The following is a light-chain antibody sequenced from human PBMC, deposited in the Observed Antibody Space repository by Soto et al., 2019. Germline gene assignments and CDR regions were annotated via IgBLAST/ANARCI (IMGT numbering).Light chain of an antibody. CDR3: ASYAGTKLFV. Sequence: QSVLTQPPSASGSPGQSLTISCTGTSSDVGFYNFVSWYQQRPGKAPKLVIYEVTKRPSGVPDRFSGSKSGSTASLAVSGLQADDEADYYCASYAGTKLFVFGSGTQ. J-gene: IGLJ1*01. V-gene: IGLV2-8*01. CDR2: EVT. CDR1: SSDVGFYNF.